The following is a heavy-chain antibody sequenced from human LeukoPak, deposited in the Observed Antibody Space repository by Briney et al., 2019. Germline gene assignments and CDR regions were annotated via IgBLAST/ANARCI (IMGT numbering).Heavy chain of an antibody. D-gene: IGHD3-3*01. V-gene: IGHV3-23*01. CDR2: ISGSGGST. CDR1: GFTFSSYD. Sequence: GGSLRLSCAASGFTFSSYDMSWVSQAPGKGLEWVSTISGSGGSTYYVASVKGRFTISRDNSKNTLYLQINSLRAEDTAVYYCAHDLGGVRYYHYMDVWGKGTKVTVSS. J-gene: IGHJ6*03. CDR3: AHDLGGVRYYHYMDV.